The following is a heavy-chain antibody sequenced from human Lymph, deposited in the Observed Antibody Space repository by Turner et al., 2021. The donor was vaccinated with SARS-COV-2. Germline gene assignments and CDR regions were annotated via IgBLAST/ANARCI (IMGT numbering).Heavy chain of an antibody. CDR2: INWNSGSI. Sequence: EVQLVESGGGLVQPGRSLRLSCAASGFTFDDYAMHWVRQAPGKGMEWVSGINWNSGSIAYAESVKGRFTISRDNAKNSLYLQMNSLRAEDTALYYCAKDLAGRDYSCFDYWGQGTLVTVSS. V-gene: IGHV3-9*01. CDR1: GFTFDDYA. D-gene: IGHD2-21*01. CDR3: AKDLAGRDYSCFDY. J-gene: IGHJ4*02.